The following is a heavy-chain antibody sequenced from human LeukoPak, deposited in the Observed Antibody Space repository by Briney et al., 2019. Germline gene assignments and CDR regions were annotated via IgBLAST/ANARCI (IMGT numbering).Heavy chain of an antibody. CDR3: ARAKGYYDSSGYYPYNWFDP. D-gene: IGHD3-22*01. CDR1: GGSISSGGYY. CDR2: IYYSGST. Sequence: SQTLSLTCTVSGGSISSGGYYWSWIRQHPGKGLEWIGYIYYSGSTYYNPSLKSRVTISVDTSKNQFSLELSSVTAADTAVYYCARAKGYYDSSGYYPYNWFDPWGQGTLVTVSS. J-gene: IGHJ5*02. V-gene: IGHV4-31*03.